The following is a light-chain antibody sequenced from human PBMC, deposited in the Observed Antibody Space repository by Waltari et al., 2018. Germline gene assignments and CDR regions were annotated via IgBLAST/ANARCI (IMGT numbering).Light chain of an antibody. CDR2: DKN. V-gene: IGLV3-19*01. Sequence: TQDPAVSVAMGQTVRITCQGDSLRSYYASWYQQRPGQAPILVMYDKNSRPTGVPYRFSGSSSEDTASLTITGAQAEDEADYYCPSRDASGCGGAFGGGTKLTVL. CDR1: SLRSYY. J-gene: IGLJ2*01. CDR3: PSRDASGCGGA.